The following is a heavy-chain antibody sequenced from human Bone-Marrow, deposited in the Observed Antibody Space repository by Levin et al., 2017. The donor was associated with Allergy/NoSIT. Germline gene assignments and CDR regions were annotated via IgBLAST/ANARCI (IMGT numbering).Heavy chain of an antibody. CDR2: ISGSGGST. V-gene: IGHV3-23*01. Sequence: GGSLRLSCAASGFTFSNYAMSWVRQAPGKGLEWVSAISGSGGSTYYADSVKGRFTISRDNSKNTLYLQMNSLRAEDTAVYYCAKVIPTRRDILTGYSGYWGQGTLVTVSS. J-gene: IGHJ4*02. CDR3: AKVIPTRRDILTGYSGY. CDR1: GFTFSNYA. D-gene: IGHD3-9*01.